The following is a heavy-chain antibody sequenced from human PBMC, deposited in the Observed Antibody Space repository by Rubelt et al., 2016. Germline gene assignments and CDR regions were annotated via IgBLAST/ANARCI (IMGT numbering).Heavy chain of an antibody. D-gene: IGHD6-13*01. J-gene: IGHJ6*02. CDR1: GYSFTSYA. Sequence: QVQLVQSVAEVKKPGASVKVSCRASGYSFTSYAMHWVRQAPGQRLEWMGWINAGDGNTKYSQNFQGRVAITRDTSASTGYMELGSLRSEDTAGYYCAREYSSTWYDGMDVWGQGTTVTVSS. V-gene: IGHV1-3*01. CDR3: AREYSSTWYDGMDV. CDR2: INAGDGNT.